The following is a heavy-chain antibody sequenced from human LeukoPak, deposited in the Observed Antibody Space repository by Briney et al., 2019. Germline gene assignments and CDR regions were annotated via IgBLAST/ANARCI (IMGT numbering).Heavy chain of an antibody. J-gene: IGHJ4*02. CDR3: ARGARDGYNYNYFDY. D-gene: IGHD5-24*01. V-gene: IGHV4-34*01. Sequence: KPSETLSLTCTVSDDSITMYYWSWIRQPPGKGLEWIGEINHSGSTNYNPSLKSRVTISVDTSKNQFSLKLSSVTAADTAVYYCARGARDGYNYNYFDYWGQGTLVTVSS. CDR2: INHSGST. CDR1: DDSITMYY.